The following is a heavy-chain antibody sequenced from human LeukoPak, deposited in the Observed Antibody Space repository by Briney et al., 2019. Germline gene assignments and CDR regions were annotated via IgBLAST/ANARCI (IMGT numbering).Heavy chain of an antibody. CDR1: GYGFTSYW. CDR2: IYPGDSDT. Sequence: GGALEISFQGSGYGFTSYWIGWVRPMPGKGVEGMGIIYPGDSDTRYSPSFQGQVTISADKSISTAYLQWSSLKASDTAMYYCARHHEILTGSDYWGQGTLVTVSS. J-gene: IGHJ4*02. V-gene: IGHV5-51*01. D-gene: IGHD3-9*01. CDR3: ARHHEILTGSDY.